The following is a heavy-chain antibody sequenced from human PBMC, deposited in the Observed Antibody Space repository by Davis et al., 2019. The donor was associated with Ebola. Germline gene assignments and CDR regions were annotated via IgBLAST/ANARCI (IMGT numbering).Heavy chain of an antibody. J-gene: IGHJ5*02. CDR1: GFTFTTYL. CDR2: ISYDGSNK. D-gene: IGHD1-26*01. V-gene: IGHV3-30-3*01. CDR3: ARGGSYYNWFDP. Sequence: GESLKISCAASGFTFTTYLIHWVRQTPGKGLEWVAVISYDGSNKYYADPVKGRFTISRDNSKNTLYLQMNSLRAEDTAVYYCARGGSYYNWFDPWGQGTLVTVSS.